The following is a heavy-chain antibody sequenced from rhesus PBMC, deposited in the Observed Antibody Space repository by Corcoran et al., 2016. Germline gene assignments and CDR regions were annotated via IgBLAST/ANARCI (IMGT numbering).Heavy chain of an antibody. Sequence: QVQLQESGPGLVKPSETLSLTRPGSGGSITGGYGWRWVRQTSGRGVEWFGYIYGGSGSTNYNPSLKNRVTISKDTSKNQFYLKLSSVTAADTAVYYCARSSAGTWGYFDYWGQGVLVTVSS. CDR1: GGSITGGYG. CDR3: ARSSAGTWGYFDY. J-gene: IGHJ4*01. CDR2: IYGGSGST. D-gene: IGHD1-14*01. V-gene: IGHV4-76*01.